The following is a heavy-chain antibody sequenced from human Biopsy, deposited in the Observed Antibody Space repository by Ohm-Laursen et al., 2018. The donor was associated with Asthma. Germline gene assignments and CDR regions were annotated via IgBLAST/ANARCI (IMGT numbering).Heavy chain of an antibody. V-gene: IGHV3-30*06. D-gene: IGHD1-26*01. Sequence: SLRLSCAASGFSFSNYGTHWVRQAPGKGLEWVALITYDGSKTIYGDSVRGRFTVSRDSSTNTLYLQMSSLRPEDTAVYFCAKEVFPGWELRRGPDSWGQGTLVTVSS. CDR2: ITYDGSKT. CDR3: AKEVFPGWELRRGPDS. CDR1: GFSFSNYG. J-gene: IGHJ4*02.